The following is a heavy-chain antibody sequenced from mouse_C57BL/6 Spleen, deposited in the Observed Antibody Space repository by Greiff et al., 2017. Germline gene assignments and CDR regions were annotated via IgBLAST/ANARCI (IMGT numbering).Heavy chain of an antibody. CDR1: GYAFSRYW. CDR3: ARSYDRKMDG. Sequence: QVQLQQSGAELVKPGASVKISCKASGYAFSRYWMNWVKQRPGKGLEWIGQIYPGDGDTNYNGKFKGKATLTADKSSSTAYMQLSSLTSEDSAVYFCARSYDRKMDGWGRGTSVTVAS. CDR2: IYPGDGDT. V-gene: IGHV1-80*01. J-gene: IGHJ4*01. D-gene: IGHD2-3*01.